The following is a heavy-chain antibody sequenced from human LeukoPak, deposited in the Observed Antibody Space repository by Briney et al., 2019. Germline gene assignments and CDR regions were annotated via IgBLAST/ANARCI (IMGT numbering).Heavy chain of an antibody. CDR2: LNRGGDTT. V-gene: IGHV3-74*01. CDR3: ARSKDEFYSYTLAP. J-gene: IGHJ5*02. Sequence: QTGGSLRLSCAASGFTFSSYMKHWGRQTPGTGLGRVSRLNRGGDTTTYADSVKGRFTISRDNAKNTLYLQMNSLRVEDTAVYYCARSKDEFYSYTLAPWGQGILVTASS. CDR1: GFTFSSYM. D-gene: IGHD2-21*01.